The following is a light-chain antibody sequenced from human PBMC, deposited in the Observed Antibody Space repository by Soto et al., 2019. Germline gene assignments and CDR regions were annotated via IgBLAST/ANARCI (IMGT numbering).Light chain of an antibody. CDR1: SSNIGSTYD. Sequence: QPVLTQPPSVSGAPGQRVTISCTGSSSNIGSTYDVQWYQQLPGTAPKLLIHGNTDRPSGVPDRFSASKSGTSASLAITGLQADDEDDYYCQSYDDSLSVHYVFGTGTKVTVL. CDR2: GNT. V-gene: IGLV1-40*01. J-gene: IGLJ1*01. CDR3: QSYDDSLSVHYV.